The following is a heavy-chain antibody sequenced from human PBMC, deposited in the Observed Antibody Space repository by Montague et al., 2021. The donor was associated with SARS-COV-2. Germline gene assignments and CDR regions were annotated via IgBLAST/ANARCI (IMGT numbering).Heavy chain of an antibody. CDR1: GGSISCSSYY. D-gene: IGHD6-13*01. V-gene: IGHV4-39*07. Sequence: SETLSLTCTVSGGSISCSSYYWGWIRQPPGKGLEWIGSIYYSGSTYYKPCLESRVAISVDTSKNQFSLKLSSVTAADTAVYYCARVGRQQLVRLSGMDVWGQGTTVTVSS. J-gene: IGHJ6*02. CDR2: IYYSGST. CDR3: ARVGRQQLVRLSGMDV.